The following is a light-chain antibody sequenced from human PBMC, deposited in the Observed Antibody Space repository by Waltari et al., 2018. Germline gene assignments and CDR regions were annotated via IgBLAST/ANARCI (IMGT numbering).Light chain of an antibody. CDR2: DAS. CDR3: QQYANLPLT. J-gene: IGKJ4*01. Sequence: DIQMTQSPSSLSASVGDRVTITCQASQDIRNNLTWFQQKPGKAPQVLIFDASNSQAAVPSRFSGSGSGTDFAFTISSLQPEDIGTYFCQQYANLPLTFGGGTRVEIK. CDR1: QDIRNN. V-gene: IGKV1-33*01.